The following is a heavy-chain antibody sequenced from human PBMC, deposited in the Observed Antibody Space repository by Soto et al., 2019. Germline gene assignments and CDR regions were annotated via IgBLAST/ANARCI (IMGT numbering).Heavy chain of an antibody. J-gene: IGHJ4*02. D-gene: IGHD4-17*01. CDR3: ARRPVTQYYFDY. CDR1: GGSISSGGYS. Sequence: SETLSLTCGVSGGSISSGGYSWTWIRQPPGKGLEWIGYIYQSGSPFYNPSLKSRVTISVDTSKNQFSLKLSSVTAADTAVYYCARRPVTQYYFDYWGQGTLVTVSS. CDR2: IYQSGSP. V-gene: IGHV4-30-2*02.